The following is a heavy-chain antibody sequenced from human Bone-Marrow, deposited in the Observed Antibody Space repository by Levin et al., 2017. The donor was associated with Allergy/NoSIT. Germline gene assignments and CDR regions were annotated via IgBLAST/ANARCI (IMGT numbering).Heavy chain of an antibody. J-gene: IGHJ4*02. V-gene: IGHV3-74*01. D-gene: IGHD4-11*01. Sequence: SCAASGFIFRNYWMYWVRQGPGQGLVWVSHLNIDGTATSYADSVKGRFTISRDNAKNTLFLQMNSLRAEDTAVYYCVRADYTDYEKVLYWGQGTLVTVSS. CDR1: GFIFRNYW. CDR3: VRADYTDYEKVLY. CDR2: LNIDGTAT.